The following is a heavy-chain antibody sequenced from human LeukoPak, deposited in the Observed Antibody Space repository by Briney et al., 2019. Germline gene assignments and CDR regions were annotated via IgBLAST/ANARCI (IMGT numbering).Heavy chain of an antibody. CDR3: ARDADPNIAAAGTIIPFDP. V-gene: IGHV1-18*04. Sequence: ASVKVSCKASGYTFTSYGISWVRQAPGQGLEWMGWISAYNGNTNYAQKLQGRVTMTIDTSTSTAYMELRSLRSDDTAVYYCARDADPNIAAAGTIIPFDPWGQGTLVTVSS. CDR1: GYTFTSYG. CDR2: ISAYNGNT. D-gene: IGHD6-13*01. J-gene: IGHJ5*02.